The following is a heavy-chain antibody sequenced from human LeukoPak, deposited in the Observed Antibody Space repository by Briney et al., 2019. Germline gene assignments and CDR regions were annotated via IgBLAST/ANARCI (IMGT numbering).Heavy chain of an antibody. CDR1: GFTFSSYA. D-gene: IGHD6-19*01. CDR2: IWYDGSNK. CDR3: ARDPYNSGWYGEY. V-gene: IGHV3-33*08. Sequence: GGSLRLSCAASGFTFSSYAMSWVRQAPGKGLEWVGVIWYDGSNKYYADSVKGRFTISRDNSKNTLCLQMNSLRAEDTAVYYCARDPYNSGWYGEYWGQGTLVTVSS. J-gene: IGHJ4*02.